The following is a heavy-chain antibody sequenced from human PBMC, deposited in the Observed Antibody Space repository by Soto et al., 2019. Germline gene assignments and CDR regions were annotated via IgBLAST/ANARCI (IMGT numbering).Heavy chain of an antibody. CDR3: AKDKGGRYCSRTSCLYSFDY. D-gene: IGHD2-2*01. J-gene: IGHJ4*02. CDR1: GFTFSTYA. V-gene: IGHV3-23*01. CDR2: IGASGST. Sequence: EVQLLESGGGLVQPGGSLRLSCTASGFTFSTYAMSWVRQAPGKGLEWVSTIGASGSTYYADSVKGRFTISRDNSKNTLYLEMNSLRAEDTAVYYCAKDKGGRYCSRTSCLYSFDYWGQGTLVTVSS.